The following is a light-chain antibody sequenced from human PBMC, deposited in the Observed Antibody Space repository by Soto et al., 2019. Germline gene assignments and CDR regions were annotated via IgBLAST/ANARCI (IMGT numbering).Light chain of an antibody. CDR1: SSDVGGYNY. CDR3: SSYTSTSTLVV. J-gene: IGLJ3*02. V-gene: IGLV2-14*01. CDR2: DVN. Sequence: QSVLNQPASVAGSPGQSITISCTGTSSDVGGYNYVSWYQQHPGKAPKLMIYDVNNRPSGISNRFSGSKSGNTASLNISDLQADDEADYYCSSYTSTSTLVVFGGGTKLTVL.